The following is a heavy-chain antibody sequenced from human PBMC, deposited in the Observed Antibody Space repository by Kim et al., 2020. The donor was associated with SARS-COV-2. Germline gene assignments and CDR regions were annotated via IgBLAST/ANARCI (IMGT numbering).Heavy chain of an antibody. CDR2: IDPSDSQI. D-gene: IGHD2-21*01. V-gene: IGHV5-10-1*01. Sequence: GESLKISCKVSGYSFGSHWVTWVRQMPGKGLEWMGRIDPSDSQINYRPSFQGHVTISADKSISTAYLQWSSLKASDTAIYYCASGDATSFDYWGQGTLVTVSS. CDR1: GYSFGSHW. J-gene: IGHJ4*02. CDR3: ASGDATSFDY.